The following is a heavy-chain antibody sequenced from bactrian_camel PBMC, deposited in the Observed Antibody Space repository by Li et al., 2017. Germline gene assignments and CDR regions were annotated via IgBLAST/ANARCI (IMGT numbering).Heavy chain of an antibody. CDR1: GYIWSGNS. CDR2: ISTGGGAT. CDR3: VTEGFTH. D-gene: IGHD1*01. J-gene: IGHJ4*01. Sequence: DVQLVESGGGSVQAGGSLTLSCAGSGYIWSGNSMGWFRQAPGKEREGVAAISTGGGATSYAASVRGRFTISQDSAKNTVYLQMNSLKPEDTAMYYCVTEGFTHWGQGTQVTVS. V-gene: IGHV3S42*01.